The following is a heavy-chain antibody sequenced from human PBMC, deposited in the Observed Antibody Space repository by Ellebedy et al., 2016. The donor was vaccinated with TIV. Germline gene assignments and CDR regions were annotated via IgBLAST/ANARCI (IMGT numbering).Heavy chain of an antibody. CDR1: GFTFSSYG. D-gene: IGHD6-25*01. CDR2: ISYDGSKK. CDR3: AKDLRQRLPEIAFDI. V-gene: IGHV3-30*18. Sequence: GESLKISXAASGFTFSSYGMHWVRQAPGKGLEWVAVISYDGSKKSYADSVKGRFTISRDNSKNTLYLQMNSLRAEDTVVYYCAKDLRQRLPEIAFDIWGQGTMVTVSS. J-gene: IGHJ3*02.